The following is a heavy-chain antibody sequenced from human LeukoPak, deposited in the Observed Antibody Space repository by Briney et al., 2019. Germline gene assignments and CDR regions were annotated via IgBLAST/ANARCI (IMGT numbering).Heavy chain of an antibody. Sequence: GESLKISCKDSEYSFTNYWITWVRQMPGKGLEWMGRIDPSDSYTNTSPSFQGHVTISADKSISTAYLQWSSLKASDTAMYYCARLWFGESTNWFDPWGQGTLVTVSS. CDR3: ARLWFGESTNWFDP. CDR2: IDPSDSYT. D-gene: IGHD3-10*01. V-gene: IGHV5-10-1*01. J-gene: IGHJ5*02. CDR1: EYSFTNYW.